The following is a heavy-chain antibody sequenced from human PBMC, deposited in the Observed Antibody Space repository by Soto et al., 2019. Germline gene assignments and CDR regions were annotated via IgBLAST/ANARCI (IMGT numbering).Heavy chain of an antibody. CDR3: ARGLSVTLFDF. J-gene: IGHJ4*02. Sequence: QVQLQESGPGLVQPSQTLSLACTVSGDSISSGGYYWSWIRQHPGKGLEGIGYIYYSGSTVYNPSLKSRVTISVDTSKNQFSLKLSSVTAADTAVYYCARGLSVTLFDFWGQGTLVTVSA. D-gene: IGHD4-17*01. CDR1: GDSISSGGYY. V-gene: IGHV4-31*03. CDR2: IYYSGST.